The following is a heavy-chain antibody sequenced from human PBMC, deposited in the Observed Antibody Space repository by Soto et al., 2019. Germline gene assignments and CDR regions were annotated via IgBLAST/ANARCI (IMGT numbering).Heavy chain of an antibody. CDR1: GGSISSGDYY. J-gene: IGHJ5*02. CDR3: ARAHLIWGVPAAIIWFDP. Sequence: SETLSLTCTVSGGSISSGDYYWSWIRQPPGKGLEWIGYIYYSGSTYYNPSLKSRVTISVDTSKNQFSLKLSSVTAADTAVYYCARAHLIWGVPAAIIWFDPWRQGTLVTVSS. V-gene: IGHV4-30-4*01. D-gene: IGHD2-2*01. CDR2: IYYSGST.